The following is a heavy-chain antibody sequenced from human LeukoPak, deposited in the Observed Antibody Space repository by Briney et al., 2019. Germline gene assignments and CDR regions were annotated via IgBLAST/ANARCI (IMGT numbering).Heavy chain of an antibody. D-gene: IGHD6-19*01. CDR3: ARESVAVAGPYYFDY. CDR2: IYSGGST. Sequence: GGSLRLSCAASGFTVSSNYMSLVRQAPGKGLEWVSVIYSGGSTYYADSVKGRFTISRDNSKNTLYLQMNSLRAEDTAVYYCARESVAVAGPYYFDYWGQGTLVTVSS. V-gene: IGHV3-66*01. J-gene: IGHJ4*02. CDR1: GFTVSSNY.